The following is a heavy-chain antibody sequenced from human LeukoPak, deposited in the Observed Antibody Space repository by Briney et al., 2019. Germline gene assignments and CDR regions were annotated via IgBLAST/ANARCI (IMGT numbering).Heavy chain of an antibody. V-gene: IGHV3-48*01. J-gene: IGHJ4*02. D-gene: IGHD3-10*01. CDR3: VREGGSGSYSEY. CDR1: GFTFSSYN. Sequence: GGSLRLSCAASGFTFSSYNMNWVRQAPGRGLEWVSYISNSGSSIYYAGSVEGRFTVSRDNAKTSLYLQMNSLRAEDTAVYYCVREGGSGSYSEYWGQGTLVTVSS. CDR2: ISNSGSSI.